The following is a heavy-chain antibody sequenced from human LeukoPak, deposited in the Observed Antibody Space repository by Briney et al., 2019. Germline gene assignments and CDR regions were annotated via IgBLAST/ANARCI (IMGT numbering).Heavy chain of an antibody. CDR3: ARDHVTLFGVEYGMDV. J-gene: IGHJ6*02. D-gene: IGHD3-3*01. CDR2: INPNSGGT. V-gene: IGHV1-2*02. CDR1: GYTFTGYY. Sequence: GASVKVSCKASGYTFTGYYMHWVRQAPGQGLEWMGWINPNSGGTNYAQKFQGRVTMTRDTSISTAYMELSRLRSDDTAVYYCARDHVTLFGVEYGMDVWGQGTTVTVSS.